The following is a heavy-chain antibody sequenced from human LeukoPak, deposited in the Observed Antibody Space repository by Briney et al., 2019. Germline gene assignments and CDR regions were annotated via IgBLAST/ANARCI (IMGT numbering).Heavy chain of an antibody. J-gene: IGHJ4*02. V-gene: IGHV3-30*18. CDR1: GFTFSSYG. CDR2: RSYDGSNK. D-gene: IGHD5-18*01. CDR3: AKGGLQLWLSDFDY. Sequence: GGSLRLSCAASGFTFSSYGMHWVRQAPGKGLEWVAVRSYDGSNKYYADSVKGRFTISRDNSKNTLYLQMNSLRAEDTAVYYCAKGGLQLWLSDFDYWGQGTLVTVSS.